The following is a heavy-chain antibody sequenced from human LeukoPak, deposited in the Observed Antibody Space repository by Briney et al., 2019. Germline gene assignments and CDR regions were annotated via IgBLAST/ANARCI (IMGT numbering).Heavy chain of an antibody. CDR1: GFTFNNFG. CDR3: ARDLHGGYSSDY. D-gene: IGHD4-23*01. Sequence: PGGSLRLSCAASGFTFNNFGMHWVRQAPGKGLEWVSFIGYEGVHKYYADSVKGRFTISKDNSKATLYLQMNSLRPEDPAVYYCARDLHGGYSSDYCGQGTLVTVFS. V-gene: IGHV3-30*02. CDR2: IGYEGVHK. J-gene: IGHJ4*02.